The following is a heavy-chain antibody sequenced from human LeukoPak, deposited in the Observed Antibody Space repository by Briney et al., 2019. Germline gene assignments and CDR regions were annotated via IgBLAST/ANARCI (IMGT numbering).Heavy chain of an antibody. CDR1: GGSFSGYY. CDR2: INHSGST. V-gene: IGHV4-34*01. J-gene: IGHJ4*02. Sequence: PSETLSLTCAVYGGSFSGYYWSWIRQPPGKGLEWIGEINHSGSTNYNPSLKSRVTISVDTSKNQFSLKLSSVTAADTAVYYCARHWGGSWPHKRRDFDYWGQGTLVTVSS. D-gene: IGHD6-13*01. CDR3: ARHWGGSWPHKRRDFDY.